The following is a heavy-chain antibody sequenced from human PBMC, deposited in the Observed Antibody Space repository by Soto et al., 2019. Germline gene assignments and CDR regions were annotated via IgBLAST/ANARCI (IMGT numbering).Heavy chain of an antibody. Sequence: QVQVVESGGGVVQPGGSLRLSCTASGFTLSQYGMHWVRQIPGKGLEWVSLISYDGSKEFYAASVQGRFTISRDITTKTLFLQMNSMRVDDRGKSYCARKLRDSINWGNWFNNYDMDVGGQGATVTFSS. CDR3: ARKLRDSINWGNWFNNYDMDV. V-gene: IGHV3-33*01. D-gene: IGHD7-27*01. CDR2: ISYDGSKE. J-gene: IGHJ6*02. CDR1: GFTLSQYG.